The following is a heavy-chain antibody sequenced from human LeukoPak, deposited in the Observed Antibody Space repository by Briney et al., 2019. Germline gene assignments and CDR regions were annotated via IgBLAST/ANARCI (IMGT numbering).Heavy chain of an antibody. J-gene: IGHJ6*02. CDR2: IYSGGST. CDR1: GFTFSSYA. Sequence: GGSLRLSCAASGFTFSSYAMSWVRQAPGKGLEWVSVIYSGGSTYYADSVKGRFTISRDNSKNTLYLQMNSLRAEDTAVYYCARDPAYDSSGSSYYYYGMDVWGQGTTVTVSS. CDR3: ARDPAYDSSGSSYYYYGMDV. V-gene: IGHV3-66*01. D-gene: IGHD3-22*01.